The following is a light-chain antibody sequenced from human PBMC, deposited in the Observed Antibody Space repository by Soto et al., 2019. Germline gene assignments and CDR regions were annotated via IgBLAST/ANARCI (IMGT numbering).Light chain of an antibody. CDR3: QQYDGSPIT. J-gene: IGKJ5*01. CDR2: SVY. CDR1: QSVGRSY. Sequence: DIVLTQSPGTLSLSPGERATLSCRASQSVGRSYLAWYQQKPGQAPRLLISSVYKRSTGIPDRFSGGGSGTDFNLTISRVEPEDFALYICQQYDGSPITFGQGTRLEIK. V-gene: IGKV3-20*01.